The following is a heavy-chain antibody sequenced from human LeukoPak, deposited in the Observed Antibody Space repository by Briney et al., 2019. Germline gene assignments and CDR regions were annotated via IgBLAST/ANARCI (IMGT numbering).Heavy chain of an antibody. CDR1: GFTVSSNY. CDR3: AKVIGKGYSYGLDY. J-gene: IGHJ4*02. D-gene: IGHD5-18*01. CDR2: ISWNSGSI. Sequence: GGSLRLSCAASGFTVSSNYMSWVRQAPGKGLEWVSGISWNSGSIGYADSVKGRFTISRDNAKNSLYLQMNSLRAEDTALYYCAKVIGKGYSYGLDYWGPGTPVTVSS. V-gene: IGHV3-9*01.